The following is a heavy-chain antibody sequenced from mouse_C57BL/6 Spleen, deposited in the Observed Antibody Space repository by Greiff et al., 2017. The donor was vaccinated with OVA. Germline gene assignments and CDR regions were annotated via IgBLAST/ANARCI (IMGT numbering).Heavy chain of an antibody. CDR3: TRFLLRLGYFDY. CDR1: GYTFTDYE. Sequence: QVQLQQSGAELVRPGASVTLSCKASGYTFTDYEMHWVKQTPVHGLEWIGAIDPETGGTAYNQKFQGKAILTADKSSSTAYMELRSLTSEDSAVYYCTRFLLRLGYFDYWGQGTTLTVSS. CDR2: IDPETGGT. J-gene: IGHJ2*01. D-gene: IGHD1-1*01. V-gene: IGHV1-15*01.